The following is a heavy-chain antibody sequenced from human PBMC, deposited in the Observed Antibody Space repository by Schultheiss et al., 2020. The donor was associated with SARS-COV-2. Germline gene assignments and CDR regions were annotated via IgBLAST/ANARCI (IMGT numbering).Heavy chain of an antibody. D-gene: IGHD6-6*01. Sequence: SETLSLTCTVSGGSISSYYWSWIRQPAGKGLEWIGYIYYSGSTNYNPSLKSRVTMSVDTSKNQFSLKLSSVTAADTAVYYCASGVDSSSPRAFDYWGQGTLVTVSS. CDR1: GGSISSYY. CDR2: IYYSGST. V-gene: IGHV4-59*08. J-gene: IGHJ4*02. CDR3: ASGVDSSSPRAFDY.